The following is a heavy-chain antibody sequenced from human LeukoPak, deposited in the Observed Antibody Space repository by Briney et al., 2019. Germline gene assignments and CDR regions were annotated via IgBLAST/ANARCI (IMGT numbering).Heavy chain of an antibody. J-gene: IGHJ4*02. CDR3: AREGYSSGWYTDY. Sequence: SETLSLTCAVYGGSFSGYYWTWIRQPPEKGLEWIGEINDSGYTDYNTSLKSRLTISIDTSKNQFSLKLSSVTAADTAVYYCAREGYSSGWYTDYWGQGTLVTVSS. CDR1: GGSFSGYY. D-gene: IGHD6-19*01. V-gene: IGHV4-34*01. CDR2: INDSGYT.